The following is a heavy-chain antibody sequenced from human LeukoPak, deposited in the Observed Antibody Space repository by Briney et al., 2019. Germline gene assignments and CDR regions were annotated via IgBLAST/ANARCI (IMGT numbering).Heavy chain of an antibody. CDR1: GFTFDDYA. Sequence: GGSLRLSCAASGFTFDDYAMHWVRQAPGKGLEWVSGISWNSGSIGYADSVKGRFTISRDNAKNSLYLQMNSLRAEDTALYYCAKDRNAYYYYGMDVWGQGTTVTVSS. CDR3: AKDRNAYYYYGMDV. V-gene: IGHV3-9*01. J-gene: IGHJ6*02. CDR2: ISWNSGSI.